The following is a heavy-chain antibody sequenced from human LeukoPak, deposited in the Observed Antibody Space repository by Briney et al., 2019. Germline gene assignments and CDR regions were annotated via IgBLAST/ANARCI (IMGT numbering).Heavy chain of an antibody. Sequence: GGSLRLSCAASGFTFSSYSMNWVRQAPGKGLEWVSCISSTSSYRYYAGSVKGRLTISRDNAKNSLYLQMNSLRAEDTAVYYCASSRDGYSLGTGGDDYWGQGTLVTVSS. V-gene: IGHV3-21*01. J-gene: IGHJ4*02. CDR1: GFTFSSYS. CDR3: ASSRDGYSLGTGGDDY. CDR2: ISSTSSYR. D-gene: IGHD5-24*01.